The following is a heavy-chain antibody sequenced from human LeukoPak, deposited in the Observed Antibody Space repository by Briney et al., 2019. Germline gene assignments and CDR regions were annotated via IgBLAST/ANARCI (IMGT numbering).Heavy chain of an antibody. J-gene: IGHJ6*03. Sequence: ASVKLSCTVSGYTLTELSMHWVRQAPGKGLEWMGGFDPEDGETIYAQNFQGRVTMTEDTSTDTAYMELSSLRSEDTAVYYCATDLCSSTSCRGNYYYYMDVWGKGTTVTVSS. CDR3: ATDLCSSTSCRGNYYYYMDV. V-gene: IGHV1-24*01. D-gene: IGHD2-2*01. CDR2: FDPEDGET. CDR1: GYTLTELS.